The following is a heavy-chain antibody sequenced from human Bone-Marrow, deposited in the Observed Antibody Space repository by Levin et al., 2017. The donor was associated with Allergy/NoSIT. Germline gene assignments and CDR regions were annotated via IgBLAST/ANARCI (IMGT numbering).Heavy chain of an antibody. CDR1: GYTLTELS. CDR2: FDPEDGET. CDR3: ATVNFAVADGPFDY. V-gene: IGHV1-24*01. Sequence: ASVKVSCKVSGYTLTELSMHWVRQAPGKGLEWMGGFDPEDGETIYAQKFQGRVTMTEDTSTDTAYMELSSLRSEDTAVYYCATVNFAVADGPFDYWGQGTLVTVSS. D-gene: IGHD6-19*01. J-gene: IGHJ4*02.